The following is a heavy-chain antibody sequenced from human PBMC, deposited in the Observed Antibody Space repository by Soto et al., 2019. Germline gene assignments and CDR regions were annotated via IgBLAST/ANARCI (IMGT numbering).Heavy chain of an antibody. D-gene: IGHD3-10*02. CDR2: LNHSGST. CDR3: ARGRGFFFQAEDGIRDVRSVSAFLLNRSSDL. V-gene: IGHV4-34*01. J-gene: IGHJ2*01. Sequence: KGLEWIWELNHSGSTNYNPSLKSRVTISVDTSTNQFSLKLSSVTAADTAVYYCARGRGFFFQAEDGIRDVRSVSAFLLNRSSDL.